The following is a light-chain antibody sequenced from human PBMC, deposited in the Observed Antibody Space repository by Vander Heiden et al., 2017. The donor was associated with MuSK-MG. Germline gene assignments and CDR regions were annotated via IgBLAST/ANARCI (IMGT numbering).Light chain of an antibody. V-gene: IGLV3-19*01. CDR1: SLRSYY. J-gene: IGLJ2*01. Sequence: SSELTQDPAVSVALGQTVRITCQGDSLRSYYASWYQQKPGQAPVLVIYGKNNRPSGIPDRFSGSSSGNTASSTTTGAQAEDEADYYGNSRDSSGNHLVVFGGGTKLTVL. CDR3: NSRDSSGNHLVV. CDR2: GKN.